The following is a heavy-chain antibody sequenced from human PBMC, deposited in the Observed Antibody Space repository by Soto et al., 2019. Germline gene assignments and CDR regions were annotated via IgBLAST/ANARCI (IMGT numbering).Heavy chain of an antibody. CDR1: GGSVTSSSFY. D-gene: IGHD2-8*02. CDR2: IYYSGTT. CDR3: AVVDSTGNWFDP. V-gene: IGHV4-39*01. J-gene: IGHJ5*02. Sequence: QLQLQESGPGLVKPSETLSLSSTVSGGSVTSSSFYWAWLRQSPGEGLVLIGSIYYSGTTYYNPSLKSRLTISIDTSKNQFSLELISVTAADTAVYYCAVVDSTGNWFDPWGQGALVTVSS.